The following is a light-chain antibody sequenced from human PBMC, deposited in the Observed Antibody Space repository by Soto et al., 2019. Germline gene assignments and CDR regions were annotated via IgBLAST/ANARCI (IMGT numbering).Light chain of an antibody. J-gene: IGKJ1*01. Sequence: DIQMTQSPSSLSASVGDRVTVTCRASQSITTHLNWYQQKPGKAPKLLIYAASSLQSGVPSRFSGSGSGTDFTLTITSLQPEDFATYICQQSYGTPWTFGRGTKVEIK. CDR1: QSITTH. CDR2: AAS. CDR3: QQSYGTPWT. V-gene: IGKV1-39*01.